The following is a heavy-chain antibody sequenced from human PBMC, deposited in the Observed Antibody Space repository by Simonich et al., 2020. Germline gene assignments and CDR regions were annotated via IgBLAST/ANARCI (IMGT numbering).Heavy chain of an antibody. J-gene: IGHJ4*02. Sequence: QLQLQESGPGLVKPSETLSLTCTVSGGSISSSSSYWGWIRQPPGRGLECIGSIYSSGDTYYNPSLKSRVTISVDTSKNQFSLKLSSVTAADTAVYYCARWAYSSSYFDYWAQGTLVTVSS. D-gene: IGHD6-6*01. CDR2: IYSSGDT. CDR3: ARWAYSSSYFDY. V-gene: IGHV4-39*01. CDR1: GGSISSSSSY.